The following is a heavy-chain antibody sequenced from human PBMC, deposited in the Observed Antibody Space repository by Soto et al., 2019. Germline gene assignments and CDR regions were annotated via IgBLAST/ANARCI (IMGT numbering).Heavy chain of an antibody. CDR2: ISGSGGTA. CDR3: TTGRGKNWNFDY. D-gene: IGHD1-1*01. V-gene: IGHV3-23*01. CDR1: GFTFSSYA. Sequence: EVQLLESGGGSVQPGGSLRLSCAASGFTFSSYAMHWVRRPPGKVLEWVSSISGSGGTAYYADSVKGRVSISRDSLVNTLYLQMNRLRAEETAVYYCTTGRGKNWNFDYWGQGTLVTVSP. J-gene: IGHJ4*02.